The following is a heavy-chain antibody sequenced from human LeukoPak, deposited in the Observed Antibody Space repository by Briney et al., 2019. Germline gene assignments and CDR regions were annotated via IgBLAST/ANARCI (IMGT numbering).Heavy chain of an antibody. D-gene: IGHD5-24*01. J-gene: IGHJ3*01. CDR1: GYTFTSYG. CDR3: TRDPILDMATMGSDNSFDF. V-gene: IGHV1-18*01. Sequence: GASVKVSCKASGYTFTSYGINWVRQAPGQGLEWMGWISAYNGDTNYAQKLQGRVTMATDTSTSTAYMELRSLRSDDTAVYYCTRDPILDMATMGSDNSFDFWGQGTMVTVSS. CDR2: ISAYNGDT.